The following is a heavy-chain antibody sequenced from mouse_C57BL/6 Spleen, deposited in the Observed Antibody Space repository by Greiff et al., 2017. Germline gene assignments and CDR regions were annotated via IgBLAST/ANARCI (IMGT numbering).Heavy chain of an antibody. V-gene: IGHV1-82*01. Sequence: VQLQESGPELVKPGASVKISCKASGYAFSSSWMNWVKQRPGKGLEWIGRLYPGDGDTNYNGKFKGKATLTADKSSSTAYMQLSSLTSEDSAVYFCATAQATNYYAMDYWGQGTSVTVSS. CDR1: GYAFSSSW. D-gene: IGHD3-2*02. CDR3: ATAQATNYYAMDY. CDR2: LYPGDGDT. J-gene: IGHJ4*01.